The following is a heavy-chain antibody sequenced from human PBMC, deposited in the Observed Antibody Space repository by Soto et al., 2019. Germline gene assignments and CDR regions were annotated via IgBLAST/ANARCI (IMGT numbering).Heavy chain of an antibody. Sequence: GGSLRLSCAASGFTFSSYAMSWIRQAPGKGLEWVSAISGSGGSTYYADSVKGRFTISRDNSKNTLYLQMNSLRAEDTAVYYCAKDFQQIWGSYRQPFDYWGQGTLVTVSS. CDR2: ISGSGGST. V-gene: IGHV3-23*01. J-gene: IGHJ4*02. D-gene: IGHD3-16*02. CDR1: GFTFSSYA. CDR3: AKDFQQIWGSYRQPFDY.